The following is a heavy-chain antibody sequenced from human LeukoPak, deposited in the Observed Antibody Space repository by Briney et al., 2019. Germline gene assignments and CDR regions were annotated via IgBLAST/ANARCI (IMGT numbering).Heavy chain of an antibody. J-gene: IGHJ6*02. CDR2: ISGSSGTI. Sequence: PGGSLRLSCAASGFTLSSYGMNWVRRAPGRGLEWVSFISGSSGTIYYADSVKGRFTISRDNAKNSLYLQMNSLRAEDTAVYYCARVLWFGELGLIVTYYYGMDVWGQGTTVTVSS. CDR3: ARVLWFGELGLIVTYYYGMDV. V-gene: IGHV3-48*04. CDR1: GFTLSSYG. D-gene: IGHD3-10*01.